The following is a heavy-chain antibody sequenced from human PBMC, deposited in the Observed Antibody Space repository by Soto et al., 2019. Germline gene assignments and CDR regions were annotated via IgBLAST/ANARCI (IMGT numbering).Heavy chain of an antibody. CDR3: ARDVTTRTSTYYYAMDV. J-gene: IGHJ6*02. D-gene: IGHD4-4*01. V-gene: IGHV4-31*03. CDR1: GGSINSGGYY. CDR2: LYYRGNT. Sequence: QVQLQESGPGLVKPSQTLSLTCTVSGGSINSGGYYWNWIRQHPGKGLEWLGYLYYRGNTYYNPYLKSRITISGDTSKNQFSLKLSSVTAADTAVYYCARDVTTRTSTYYYAMDVWGQGTTVTVSS.